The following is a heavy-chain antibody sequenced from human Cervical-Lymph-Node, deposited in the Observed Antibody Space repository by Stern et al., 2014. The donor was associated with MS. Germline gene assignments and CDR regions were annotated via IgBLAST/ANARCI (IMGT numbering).Heavy chain of an antibody. CDR1: GFTFSSYG. Sequence: VQLVESGGGVVQPGRSLRLSCAASGFTFSSYGMHWVRQAPGKGLEWVAVISYDGSNKYYIDSVKGRFTISRDNSKNTLYLQMNSLRAEDTAVYYCAKGGPDYDYSEEYFHHWGQGTLVTVSS. J-gene: IGHJ1*01. CDR3: AKGGPDYDYSEEYFHH. V-gene: IGHV3-30*18. CDR2: ISYDGSNK. D-gene: IGHD4-17*01.